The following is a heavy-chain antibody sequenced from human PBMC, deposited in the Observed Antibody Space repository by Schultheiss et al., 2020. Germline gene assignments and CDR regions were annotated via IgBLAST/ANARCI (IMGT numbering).Heavy chain of an antibody. D-gene: IGHD1-7*01. CDR1: GYTFTGYY. Sequence: ASVKVSCKASGYTFTGYYMHWVRQAPGQGLEWMGWINTNTGNPTYAQGFTGRFVFSLDTSVSTAYLQISSLKAKDTAVYYCARDRLELRLGYWGQGTLVTVSS. J-gene: IGHJ4*02. CDR2: INTNTGNP. CDR3: ARDRLELRLGY. V-gene: IGHV7-4-1*02.